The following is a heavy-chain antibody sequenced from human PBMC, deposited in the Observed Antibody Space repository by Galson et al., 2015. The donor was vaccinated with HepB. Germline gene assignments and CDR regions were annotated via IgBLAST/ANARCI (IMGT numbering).Heavy chain of an antibody. CDR2: ISAYNGNT. V-gene: IGHV1-18*04. CDR3: ARDMVGYYYYGMDV. J-gene: IGHJ6*02. Sequence: TVKVSCKASGYTFTSYGISWVRQAPGQGLEWMGWISAYNGNTNYAQKLQGRVTMTTDTSTSTAYMELRSLRSDDTAVYYCARDMVGYYYYGMDVWGQGTTVTVSS. CDR1: GYTFTSYG. D-gene: IGHD4/OR15-4a*01.